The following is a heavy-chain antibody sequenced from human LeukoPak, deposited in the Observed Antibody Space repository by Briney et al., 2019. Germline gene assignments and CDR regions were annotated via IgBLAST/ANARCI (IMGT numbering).Heavy chain of an antibody. CDR1: GFTVSSKY. Sequence: PGGSLRLSCSAPGFTVSSKYISWVRPASGKGLEWISLIYSGGSTYYADSVKGRFSISRDNSKNTLFLQMNSLRAEDTAVYYCATDAHWGQGTLVTVSS. CDR3: ATDAH. V-gene: IGHV3-53*01. CDR2: IYSGGST. J-gene: IGHJ4*02.